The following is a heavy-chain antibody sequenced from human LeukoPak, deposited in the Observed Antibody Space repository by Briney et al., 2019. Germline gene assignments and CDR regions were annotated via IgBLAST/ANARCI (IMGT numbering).Heavy chain of an antibody. D-gene: IGHD2-2*01. CDR2: TYYRSTWYN. V-gene: IGHV6-1*01. CDR1: GDSFSSNSVT. CDR3: ARRLTQYDCFDP. J-gene: IGHJ5*02. Sequence: SQTLSLTCAISGDSFSSNSVTWNWIRQSPSRGLEWLGRTYYRSTWYNDYAVSVRGRITVNPDTSKNQFSLHLNSVTPEDTAVYYCARRLTQYDCFDPWXQGILVTDSS.